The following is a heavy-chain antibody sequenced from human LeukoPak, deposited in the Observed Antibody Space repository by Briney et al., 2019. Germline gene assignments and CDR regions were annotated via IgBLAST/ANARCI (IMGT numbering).Heavy chain of an antibody. CDR3: ARESRRHIDY. V-gene: IGHV3-30-3*01. J-gene: IGHJ4*02. D-gene: IGHD2-21*01. CDR2: ISYDGSNK. Sequence: GGSLRLSCAASGFTFSSYAMHWVHQAPGKGLEWVAVISYDGSNKYYADSVKGRFTISRDNSKNTLYLQMNSLRAEDTAVYYCARESRRHIDYWGQGTLVTVSS. CDR1: GFTFSSYA.